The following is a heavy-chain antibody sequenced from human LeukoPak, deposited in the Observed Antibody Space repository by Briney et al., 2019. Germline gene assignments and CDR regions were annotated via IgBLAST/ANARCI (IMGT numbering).Heavy chain of an antibody. J-gene: IGHJ4*02. CDR1: GYTFTGYY. Sequence: GASVKVSCKASGYTFTGYYMHWVRQAPGQGLEWMGWINPNSGGTNYAQKFQGRVTMTRDTSISTAYMEPSRLRSDDTAVYYCARDLLGATLYFDYWGQGTLVTVSS. V-gene: IGHV1-2*02. CDR2: INPNSGGT. D-gene: IGHD1-26*01. CDR3: ARDLLGATLYFDY.